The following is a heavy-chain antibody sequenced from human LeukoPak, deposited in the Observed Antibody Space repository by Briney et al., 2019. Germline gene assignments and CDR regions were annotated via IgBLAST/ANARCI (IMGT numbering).Heavy chain of an antibody. D-gene: IGHD2-21*02. J-gene: IGHJ4*01. V-gene: IGHV3-33*08. CDR2: IWFDGSST. Sequence: RGSLRLSCAASGFTFSIYGMHWVRQAPGKGLEWEAVIWFDGSSTYYAHSVKGRFTISRDNSKNMLYLRMNSLRVEDTGVYFCARDSAPYCGGDCYFDYWGHGTLVTVSS. CDR3: ARDSAPYCGGDCYFDY. CDR1: GFTFSIYG.